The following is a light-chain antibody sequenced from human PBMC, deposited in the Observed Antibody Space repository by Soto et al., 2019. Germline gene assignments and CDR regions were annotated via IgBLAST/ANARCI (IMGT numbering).Light chain of an antibody. V-gene: IGKV1-9*01. Sequence: IPLTLSPSSLSASVCDRVTFTCCASEVISSYLVWYQQKPGAAPKLLIYAASALHSGVPSRFSGSGSGTDFTLSISSLHPEDFAVYFCQQFKNYPITFGQVTRLEIK. CDR1: EVISSY. J-gene: IGKJ5*01. CDR2: AAS. CDR3: QQFKNYPIT.